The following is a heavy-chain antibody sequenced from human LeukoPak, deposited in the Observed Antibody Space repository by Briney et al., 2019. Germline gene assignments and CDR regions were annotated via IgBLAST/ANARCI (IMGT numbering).Heavy chain of an antibody. Sequence: GESLKISCKGSEYSFTNYWIGWVRQLPAGKGLEWMGIIYPGDSDTRYSPAFQGQVTMSADKSISTAYLQWSSLKASDTAMYYCARIAVAVHARNWFDPWGQGTLVTVSS. V-gene: IGHV5-51*01. J-gene: IGHJ5*02. CDR1: EYSFTNYW. CDR2: IYPGDSDT. D-gene: IGHD6-19*01. CDR3: ARIAVAVHARNWFDP.